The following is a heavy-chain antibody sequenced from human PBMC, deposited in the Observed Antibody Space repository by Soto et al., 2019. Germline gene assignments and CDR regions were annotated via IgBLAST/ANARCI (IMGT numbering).Heavy chain of an antibody. CDR1: GFTFTSSA. Sequence: GASVKVSCKASGFTFTSSAVQWVRQARGQRLEWIGWIVVGSGNTNYAQKFQERVTITRDMSTSTAYMELSSLRSEDTAVYYCAALSFLQGEDYYYYGMDVWGQGTTVTVSS. D-gene: IGHD3-16*01. V-gene: IGHV1-58*01. CDR3: AALSFLQGEDYYYYGMDV. J-gene: IGHJ6*02. CDR2: IVVGSGNT.